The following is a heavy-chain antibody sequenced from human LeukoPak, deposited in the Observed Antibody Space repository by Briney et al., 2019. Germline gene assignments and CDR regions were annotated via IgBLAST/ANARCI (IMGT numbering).Heavy chain of an antibody. D-gene: IGHD3-3*01. V-gene: IGHV4-31*03. CDR3: ARGYYDFWSGPGWFDP. J-gene: IGHJ5*02. CDR1: GGSISSGGYY. CDR2: IYYSGST. Sequence: SETLSLTCTVSGGSISSGGYYWSWIRQHPGKGLEWIGYIYYSGSTYYNPSLKSRVTISVDTSKSQFSLKLSSVTAADTAVYYCARGYYDFWSGPGWFDPWGQGTRVTVSS.